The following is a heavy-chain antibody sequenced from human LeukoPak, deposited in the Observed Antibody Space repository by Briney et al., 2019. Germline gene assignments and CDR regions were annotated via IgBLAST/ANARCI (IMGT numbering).Heavy chain of an antibody. D-gene: IGHD2-2*01. CDR1: GFTFSSYA. J-gene: IGHJ6*04. CDR2: ISGSGGST. Sequence: GGSLRLSCAASGFTFSSYAMSWVRQAPGKGLEWVSAISGSGGSTYYADSVKGRSTISRDNSKNTLYLQMNSLRAEDTAVYYCAKGVVPAASTYYYYYYGMDVWGKGTTVTVSS. V-gene: IGHV3-23*01. CDR3: AKGVVPAASTYYYYYYGMDV.